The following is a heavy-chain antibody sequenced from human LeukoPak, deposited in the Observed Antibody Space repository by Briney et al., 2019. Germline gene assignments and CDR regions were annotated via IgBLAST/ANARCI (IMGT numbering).Heavy chain of an antibody. V-gene: IGHV4-59*01. CDR2: IYYSGST. Sequence: SETLTLTCTVSGGSISSYYWSWIRQPPGKGLEWIGYIYYSGSTNYNPSLKSRVTISLDTSKNQFSLKLSSVTAVDTAVYYCASTSGYCSGGNCYSAFDYWGQGTLVTVSS. CDR1: GGSISSYY. D-gene: IGHD2-15*01. J-gene: IGHJ4*02. CDR3: ASTSGYCSGGNCYSAFDY.